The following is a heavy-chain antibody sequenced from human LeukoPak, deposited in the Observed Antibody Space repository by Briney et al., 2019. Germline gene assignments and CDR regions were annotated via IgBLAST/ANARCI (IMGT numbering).Heavy chain of an antibody. CDR3: HYYGSSGYYGFDY. J-gene: IGHJ4*02. CDR2: ISSSSSYI. D-gene: IGHD3-22*01. Sequence: GGSLRLSCAASGFTFSSYAMSWVRQAPGKGLEWVSGISSSSSYIYYADSVKGRFTISRDNSKNTLYLQMNSLRAEDTAVYYVHYYGSSGYYGFDYWGQGTLVTVSS. CDR1: GFTFSSYA. V-gene: IGHV3-23*01.